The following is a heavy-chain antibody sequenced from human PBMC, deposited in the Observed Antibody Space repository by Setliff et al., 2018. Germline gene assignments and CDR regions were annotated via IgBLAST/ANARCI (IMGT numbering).Heavy chain of an antibody. J-gene: IGHJ4*02. CDR2: FDPEDGET. CDR1: GYTLTELS. Sequence: ASVKVSCKVSGYTLTELSMHWVRQAPGKGLEWMGGFDPEDGETIYAQKLQGRVTMTTDTSTSTAYMELRSLRSDDTAVYYCAKGGGRYHSASWGQGILVTVSS. D-gene: IGHD1-26*01. CDR3: AKGGGRYHSAS. V-gene: IGHV1-24*01.